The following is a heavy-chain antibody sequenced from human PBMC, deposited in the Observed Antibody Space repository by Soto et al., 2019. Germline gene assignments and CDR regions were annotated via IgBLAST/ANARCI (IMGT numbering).Heavy chain of an antibody. CDR2: IIPIFGTA. CDR1: GGTFSSYA. J-gene: IGHJ6*02. Sequence: SVKVSCKASGGTFSSYAISWVRQAPGQGLEWMGGIIPIFGTANYAQKFQGRVTITADESTSTAYMELSSLRSEDTAVYYCARSVSFRYQLLKRGMDVWGQGTTVTVSS. D-gene: IGHD2-2*01. V-gene: IGHV1-69*13. CDR3: ARSVSFRYQLLKRGMDV.